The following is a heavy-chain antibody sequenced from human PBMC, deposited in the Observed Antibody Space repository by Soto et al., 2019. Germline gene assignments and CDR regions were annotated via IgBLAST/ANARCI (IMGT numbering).Heavy chain of an antibody. CDR1: GFTFSSYS. CDR2: ISYDGSNK. D-gene: IGHD2-2*01. Sequence: GGSLRLSCAASGFTFSSYSMHWVRQAPGKGLEWVAVISYDGSNKYYADSVKGRFTISRDNSKNTLYLQMKSLRAEDTAVYYCARGVVVPAAPRFDPWGQGTLVTVSS. J-gene: IGHJ5*02. CDR3: ARGVVVPAAPRFDP. V-gene: IGHV3-30-3*01.